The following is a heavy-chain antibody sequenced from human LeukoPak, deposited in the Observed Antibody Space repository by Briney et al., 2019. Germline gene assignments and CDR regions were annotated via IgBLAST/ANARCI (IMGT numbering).Heavy chain of an antibody. Sequence: GSLRLSCAASGFTFSDHNMSWVRQAPGKGLEWVSAISGSGGSTYYADSVKGRFTISRDNSKNTLYLQMNSLRAEDTAVYYCAKDYDFWSGYYFDIWGQGTMVTVSS. CDR2: ISGSGGST. J-gene: IGHJ3*02. CDR1: GFTFSDHN. V-gene: IGHV3-23*01. CDR3: AKDYDFWSGYYFDI. D-gene: IGHD3-3*01.